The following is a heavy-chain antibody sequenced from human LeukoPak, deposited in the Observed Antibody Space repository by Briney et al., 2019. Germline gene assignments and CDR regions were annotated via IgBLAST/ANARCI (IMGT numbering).Heavy chain of an antibody. CDR3: AKYYYDSSGYYDAAPLDS. CDR1: GFTFSSYA. Sequence: GGSLRLSCAASGFTFSSYAMSWVRQAPGKGLEWVSSISDNAYTTYYADSVRGRFTISRDNSKNTLYLQMIGLRAEDTAVYFCAKYYYDSSGYYDAAPLDSWGQRTLVTVFS. V-gene: IGHV3-23*01. D-gene: IGHD3-22*01. CDR2: ISDNAYTT. J-gene: IGHJ4*02.